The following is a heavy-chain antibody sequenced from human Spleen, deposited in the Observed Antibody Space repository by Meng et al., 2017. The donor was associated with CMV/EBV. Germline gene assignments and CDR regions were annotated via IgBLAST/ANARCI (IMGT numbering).Heavy chain of an antibody. J-gene: IGHJ4*02. CDR3: ARDYDDPRTTRGCSSTSCYSFDF. D-gene: IGHD2-2*02. CDR2: IYYSGST. V-gene: IGHV4-59*01. CDR1: GGSISSYY. Sequence: GSLRLSCTVSGGSISSYYWSWIRQPPGKGLEWIGYIYYSGSTNYNPSLKSRVTISVDTSKNQFSLKLSSVTAADTAVYYCARDYDDPRTTRGCSSTSCYSFDFWGQGTLVTVSS.